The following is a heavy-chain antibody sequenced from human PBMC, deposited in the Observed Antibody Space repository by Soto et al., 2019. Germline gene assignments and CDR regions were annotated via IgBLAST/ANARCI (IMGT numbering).Heavy chain of an antibody. J-gene: IGHJ4*02. CDR3: AHASYNWHDVGFDY. Sequence: QITLKESGPTLVKPTQTLTLTCTFSGFSLSTSGVGVGWIRQPPGKALEWLALIYWDDDKRYSPSLKSRLTITKDTSKNQVVLTMTNMDPVDTATYYCAHASYNWHDVGFDYWGQGTLVTVSS. CDR2: IYWDDDK. CDR1: GFSLSTSGVG. D-gene: IGHD1-1*01. V-gene: IGHV2-5*02.